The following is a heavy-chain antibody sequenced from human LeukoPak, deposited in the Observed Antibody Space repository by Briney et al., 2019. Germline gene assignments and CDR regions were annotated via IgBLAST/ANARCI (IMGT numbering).Heavy chain of an antibody. V-gene: IGHV3-30-3*01. D-gene: IGHD1-14*01. CDR2: ISYDGSNK. CDR3: ARDLTEYFYYGMGV. CDR1: GFTFSRYV. J-gene: IGHJ6*02. Sequence: PGGSLRLSCAASGFTFSRYVMHWVRQAPGKGLEWVTIISYDGSNKYYADSVTGRFTISRDNSKNTLYLQMNSLRAEDTAVYYCARDLTEYFYYGMGVWGQGTTVTVSS.